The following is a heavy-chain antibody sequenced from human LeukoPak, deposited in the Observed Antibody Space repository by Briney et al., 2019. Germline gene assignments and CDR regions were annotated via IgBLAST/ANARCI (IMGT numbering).Heavy chain of an antibody. CDR1: GGSISSSSYY. CDR2: IYYSGST. Sequence: SETLSLTCTVSGGSISSSSYYWGWIRQPPGKGLEWIGSIYYSGSTYYNPSLKSRVTISVDTSKNQFSLKLSSVTAADTAVYYCASPMVRGVSGAFDIWGQGTMGTVSS. V-gene: IGHV4-39*01. CDR3: ASPMVRGVSGAFDI. D-gene: IGHD3-10*01. J-gene: IGHJ3*02.